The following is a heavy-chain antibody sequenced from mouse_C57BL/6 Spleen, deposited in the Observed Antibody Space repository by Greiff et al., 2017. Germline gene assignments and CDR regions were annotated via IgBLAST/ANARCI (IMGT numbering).Heavy chain of an antibody. J-gene: IGHJ1*03. Sequence: QVQLKQSGPELVKPGASVKISCKASGYAFSSSWLNWVKQRPGKGLEWIGRIYPGDGDTNYNGKFKGKATLTADKSSSTAYMQLSSLTSEDAAVYCCARPEYYGSSWGYFDVWGTGTPVTVSS. CDR2: IYPGDGDT. CDR1: GYAFSSSW. D-gene: IGHD1-1*01. V-gene: IGHV1-82*01. CDR3: ARPEYYGSSWGYFDV.